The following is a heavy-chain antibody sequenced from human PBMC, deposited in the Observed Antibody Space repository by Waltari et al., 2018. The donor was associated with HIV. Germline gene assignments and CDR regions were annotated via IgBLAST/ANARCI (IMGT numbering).Heavy chain of an antibody. CDR1: NFRFSTRP. CDR3: ATGVRYYSP. J-gene: IGHJ5*02. CDR2: IYPDDTT. Sequence: EILLVESGGRLIQPGGSLGLSCVASNFRFSTRPVTWVRQTPGGPLEWVAVIYPDDTTHYAESGRGRFTISRLKSRTSVILLMNGLFVDDTAIYYCATGVRYYSPWGLGTPVTVSA. D-gene: IGHD3-22*01. V-gene: IGHV3-53*01.